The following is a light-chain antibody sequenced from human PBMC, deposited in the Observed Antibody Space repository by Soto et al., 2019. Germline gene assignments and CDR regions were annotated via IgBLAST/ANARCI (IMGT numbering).Light chain of an antibody. Sequence: QSALTQPPSASGSPGQSVTISCTGTSSDVGGYKYVSWYQQYPGKAPKLMIYAVSKRPSGVPDRFSGSKSGNTASLTVSGLQAEDEADYYCAAWDDRLSGLVFGRGTKLTVL. CDR2: AVS. V-gene: IGLV2-8*01. J-gene: IGLJ2*01. CDR1: SSDVGGYKY. CDR3: AAWDDRLSGLV.